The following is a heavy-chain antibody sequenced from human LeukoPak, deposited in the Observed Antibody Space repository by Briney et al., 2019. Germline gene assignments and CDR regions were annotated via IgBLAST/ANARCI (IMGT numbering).Heavy chain of an antibody. CDR2: ITISGSST. D-gene: IGHD2-15*01. V-gene: IGHV3-11*01. Sequence: GGSLRLSCAASGFTFSDYYMSWIRQAPGKGLEWASSITISGSSTYNADSVKGRFTISRDNAKNSLYLQMNSLRAEDTAVYYCARVSVVAANFDFWGQGTLVTVSS. J-gene: IGHJ4*02. CDR3: ARVSVVAANFDF. CDR1: GFTFSDYY.